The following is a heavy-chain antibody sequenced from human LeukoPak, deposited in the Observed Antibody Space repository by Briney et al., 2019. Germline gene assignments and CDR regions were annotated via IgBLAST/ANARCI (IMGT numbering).Heavy chain of an antibody. CDR2: ISGSGGST. CDR1: GFTFSSYA. J-gene: IGHJ4*02. V-gene: IGHV3-23*01. Sequence: GGSLRLSCAASGFTFSSYAMSWVRQAPGKALEWVSAISGSGGSTYYADSVKGRFTISRDNSKNTLYLQMNSLRAEDTAVYYCAKDFYYDSSGYYPDYWGQGTLVTVSS. CDR3: AKDFYYDSSGYYPDY. D-gene: IGHD3-22*01.